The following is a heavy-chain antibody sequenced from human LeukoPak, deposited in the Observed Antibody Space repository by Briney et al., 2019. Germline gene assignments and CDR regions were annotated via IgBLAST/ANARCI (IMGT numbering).Heavy chain of an antibody. V-gene: IGHV1-8*01. CDR1: GYTFTSYD. CDR2: MNPNRGNT. J-gene: IGHJ5*02. Sequence: ASVKVSCKASGYTFTSYDINWVRQATGQGLEWVGWMNPNRGNTGYAQKFQSRVTMTRNTSISTAYMELSSLRSEDTAVYYCARVRSAVTTLAKRNWFDPWGQGTLVTVSS. CDR3: ARVRSAVTTLAKRNWFDP. D-gene: IGHD4-17*01.